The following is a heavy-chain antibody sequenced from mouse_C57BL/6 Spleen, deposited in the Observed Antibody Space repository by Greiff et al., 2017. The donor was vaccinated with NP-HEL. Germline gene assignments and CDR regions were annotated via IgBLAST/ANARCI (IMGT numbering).Heavy chain of an antibody. J-gene: IGHJ4*01. D-gene: IGHD2-13*01. CDR3: ARPSDPGYAMDY. V-gene: IGHV1-52*01. CDR2: IDPSDSET. CDR1: GYTFTSYW. Sequence: VQLQQPGAELVRPGSSVKLSCKASGYTFTSYWMHWVKQRPIQGLEWIGNIDPSDSETHYNQKFKDKATLTVDKSSSTAYMQLSSLTSEDSAVYYCARPSDPGYAMDYWGQGTSVTVSS.